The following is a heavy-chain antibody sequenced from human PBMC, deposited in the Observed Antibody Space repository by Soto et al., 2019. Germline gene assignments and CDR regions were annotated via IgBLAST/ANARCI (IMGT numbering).Heavy chain of an antibody. J-gene: IGHJ4*02. Sequence: SVKVSCKASGGTFSSYAISWVRQAPGQGLEWMGGIIPIFGTANYAQKFQGRVTITADESTSTAYTELSSLRSEDTAVYYCARERTYDFWSGYYTASGYFDYWGQGTLVTVSS. V-gene: IGHV1-69*13. CDR2: IIPIFGTA. CDR3: ARERTYDFWSGYYTASGYFDY. D-gene: IGHD3-3*01. CDR1: GGTFSSYA.